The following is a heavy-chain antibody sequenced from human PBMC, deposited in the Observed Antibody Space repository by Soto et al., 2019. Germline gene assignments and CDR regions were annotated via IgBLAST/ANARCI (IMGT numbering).Heavy chain of an antibody. Sequence: EVQLLESGGGLVQPGGSLRLSCAASGFTFSSYAMSWVRQAPGKGLEWVSAIGGSGGSTYYADSVKGRFTISRDNSKNTLYLQMNSLRAEDTAVYYCARAQTILYYYDSGEFDYWGQGTLVTVSS. J-gene: IGHJ4*02. V-gene: IGHV3-23*01. CDR2: IGGSGGST. D-gene: IGHD3-22*01. CDR1: GFTFSSYA. CDR3: ARAQTILYYYDSGEFDY.